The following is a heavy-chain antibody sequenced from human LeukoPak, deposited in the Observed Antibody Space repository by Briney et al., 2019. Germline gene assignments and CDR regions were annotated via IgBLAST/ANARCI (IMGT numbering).Heavy chain of an antibody. CDR2: IYYSGTA. Sequence: SETLSLTCTLSGGPISNYQWSWIRQPPGKGLEWIGNIYYSGTANYNPSLKSRVIISVDTSKNQFSLKLSSVTAADTAVYYCARRAYGYSYGYPLAYYYYYMDVWGKGTTVTISS. CDR3: ARRAYGYSYGYPLAYYYYYMDV. CDR1: GGPISNYQ. J-gene: IGHJ6*03. D-gene: IGHD5-18*01. V-gene: IGHV4-59*12.